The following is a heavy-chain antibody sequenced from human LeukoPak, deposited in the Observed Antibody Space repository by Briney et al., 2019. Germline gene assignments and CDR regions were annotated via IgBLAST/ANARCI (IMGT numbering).Heavy chain of an antibody. CDR1: GFTFSSYS. J-gene: IGHJ4*02. V-gene: IGHV3-21*01. Sequence: GGSLRLSCAASGFTFSSYSMNWVRQAPGKGLEWVSSISSSSSYIYYADSVKGRFTISRDNAKNSLYLQMNSLRAEDTAVYYCASSGHSYGYIFYWGQGTLVTVSS. D-gene: IGHD5-18*01. CDR2: ISSSSSYI. CDR3: ASSGHSYGYIFY.